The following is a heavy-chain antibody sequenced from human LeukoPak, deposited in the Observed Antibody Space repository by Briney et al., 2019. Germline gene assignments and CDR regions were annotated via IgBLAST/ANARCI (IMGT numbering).Heavy chain of an antibody. CDR3: ARARRGGDYDSYFDY. Sequence: ASVKVSCKASGYTFSNYGISWVRQAPGQGLEWMGWISAFNGDTNYAQNLQGRVTLTTDTSTSTAYMDLGSLRSDDTAVYYCARARRGGDYDSYFDYWGQGILVTVSS. D-gene: IGHD4-17*01. J-gene: IGHJ4*02. CDR1: GYTFSNYG. V-gene: IGHV1-18*01. CDR2: ISAFNGDT.